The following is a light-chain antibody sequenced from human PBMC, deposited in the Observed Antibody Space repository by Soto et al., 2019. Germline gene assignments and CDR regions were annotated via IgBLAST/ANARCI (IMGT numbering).Light chain of an antibody. CDR2: GTS. J-gene: IGKJ1*01. CDR1: QSVGSN. Sequence: EIVMTQPPATLSVSPGERATLSCRASQSVGSNLAWYQQKPGQAPRLLIYGTSSRATGIPARFSGSGSGTEFTLTISSLQSEDFAVYYCQQYNNWPWTFGQGTKVDIK. CDR3: QQYNNWPWT. V-gene: IGKV3-15*01.